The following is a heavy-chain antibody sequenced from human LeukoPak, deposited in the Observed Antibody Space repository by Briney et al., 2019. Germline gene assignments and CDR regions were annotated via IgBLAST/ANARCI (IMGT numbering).Heavy chain of an antibody. CDR3: ARDMLAVPSNWFDP. D-gene: IGHD2-8*01. CDR2: INSSGGGT. J-gene: IGHJ5*02. CDR1: GYTXTSYY. V-gene: IGHV1-46*01. Sequence: ASVKVSCKASGYTXTSYYIHWVRQAPGQGLEWMGVINSSGGGTSYAQKFLGRVTMTRDTSTSTVYMDLRSLISEDTAVNFCARDMLAVPSNWFDPWGQGTLVTVSS.